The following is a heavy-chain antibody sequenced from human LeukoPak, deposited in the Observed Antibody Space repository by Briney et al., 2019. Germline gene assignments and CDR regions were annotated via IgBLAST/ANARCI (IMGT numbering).Heavy chain of an antibody. Sequence: EASVNVSCKSSGGTFSSYAISWVRQAPGQGLEWMGGIIPIFGTAKYAQKFQGRVKITADKSTSTAYMELSSLRSEDTAVYYCARTRGYSGYDIEYYYYYMDVWGKGTTVTVSS. CDR3: ARTRGYSGYDIEYYYYYMDV. D-gene: IGHD5-12*01. V-gene: IGHV1-69*06. CDR1: GGTFSSYA. CDR2: IIPIFGTA. J-gene: IGHJ6*03.